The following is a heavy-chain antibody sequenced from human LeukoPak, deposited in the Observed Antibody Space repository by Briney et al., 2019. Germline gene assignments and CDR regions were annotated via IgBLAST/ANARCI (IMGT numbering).Heavy chain of an antibody. CDR3: ARDTGSQDSSSWYGAVDY. CDR2: VSNDGTNK. D-gene: IGHD6-13*01. CDR1: GFTFRSYA. V-gene: IGHV3-30-3*01. Sequence: GGSLRLSCAASGFTFRSYAMHWVRQAPGKGLEWVAVVSNDGTNKYYADSVRGRFTISRDNSKNTLYLQMNGLRVEDTAVYYCARDTGSQDSSSWYGAVDYWGQGTLVTVSS. J-gene: IGHJ4*02.